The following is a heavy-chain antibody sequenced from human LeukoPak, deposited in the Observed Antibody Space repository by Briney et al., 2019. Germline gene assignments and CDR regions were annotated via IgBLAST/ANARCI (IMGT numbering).Heavy chain of an antibody. J-gene: IGHJ6*03. CDR2: IYSGGST. CDR1: GFTVSSNY. CDR3: ARATGDYCMDV. Sequence: PGGSLRLSCAASGFTVSSNYMDWVRQAPGKGLEWVSIIYSGGSTFYADSVKGRFTISRDNAKNSLYLQMNSLRAEDTAVYYCARATGDYCMDVWGKGTTVTVSS. V-gene: IGHV3-66*01.